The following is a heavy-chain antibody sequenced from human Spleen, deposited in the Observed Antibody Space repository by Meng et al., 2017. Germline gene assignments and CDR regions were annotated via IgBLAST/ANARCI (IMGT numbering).Heavy chain of an antibody. D-gene: IGHD1-26*01. J-gene: IGHJ4*02. Sequence: GESLKISCAASGFTFSSYAMSWVRQAPGKGLEWVSAISGNGGSTYYADSVKGRFTISRDNSKNTLYLQMNSLRAEDTAVYYCAKALGDVGVTKVYYFDYWGQGTLVTVSS. V-gene: IGHV3-23*01. CDR1: GFTFSSYA. CDR2: ISGNGGST. CDR3: AKALGDVGVTKVYYFDY.